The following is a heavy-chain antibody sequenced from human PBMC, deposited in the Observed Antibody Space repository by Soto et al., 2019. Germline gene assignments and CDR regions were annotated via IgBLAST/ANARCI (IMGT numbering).Heavy chain of an antibody. Sequence: GGSLRLSCAASGFTFSSYAMSWVRQAPGKGLEWVSAISGSGGSTYYADSVKGRFTISRDNSKNTLYLQMNSLRAEDTAVYYCAKDGRYFDWLFRPLVDGMEVWGQGTTVTVSS. CDR3: AKDGRYFDWLFRPLVDGMEV. V-gene: IGHV3-23*01. D-gene: IGHD3-9*01. J-gene: IGHJ6*02. CDR2: ISGSGGST. CDR1: GFTFSSYA.